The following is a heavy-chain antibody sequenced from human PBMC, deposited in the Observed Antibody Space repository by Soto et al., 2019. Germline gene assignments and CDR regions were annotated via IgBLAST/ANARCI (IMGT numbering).Heavy chain of an antibody. D-gene: IGHD6-19*01. CDR1: GGSISSGGYS. CDR2: IYHSGST. J-gene: IGHJ4*02. V-gene: IGHV4-30-2*01. Sequence: QLQLQESGSGLVKPSQTLSLTCTVSGGSISSGGYSWSWIRQPPGKGLEWIGYIYHSGSTYYNPSLKSRVTISLDRSKNHLSLKLSSVSAADTAVYYCARAQWLVLDYWGQGTLVTVSS. CDR3: ARAQWLVLDY.